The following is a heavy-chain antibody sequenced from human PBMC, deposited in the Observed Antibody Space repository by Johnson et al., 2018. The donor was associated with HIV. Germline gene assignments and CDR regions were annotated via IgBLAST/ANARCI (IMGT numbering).Heavy chain of an antibody. CDR2: INNSGGVT. Sequence: VRLVESGGGLVQPGGSLRLSCAASGFTFSSYAMSWVRQAPGKGLEWVSVINNSGGVTYYADSVRGQFTISRDNSKNTLYLQMNSLRAEDTAIYYCASGVTARAPLLIWGQGTMVTVSS. CDR1: GFTFSSYA. CDR3: ASGVTARAPLLI. D-gene: IGHD6-6*01. J-gene: IGHJ3*02. V-gene: IGHV3-23*04.